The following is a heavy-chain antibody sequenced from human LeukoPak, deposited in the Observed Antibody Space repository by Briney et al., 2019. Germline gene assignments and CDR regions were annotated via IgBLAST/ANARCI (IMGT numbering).Heavy chain of an antibody. CDR3: ARDTGIASTGYYYGDV. Sequence: ASVKVSCKASGYTFTSYAMHWVRQAPGQRLEWMGWINAGNGNTKYSQKFQGRVTITRDTSASTAYMELSSLRSDDTAVYYCARDTGIASTGYYYGDVWGKGTTVTVSS. V-gene: IGHV1-3*01. CDR1: GYTFTSYA. CDR2: INAGNGNT. J-gene: IGHJ6*03. D-gene: IGHD1-14*01.